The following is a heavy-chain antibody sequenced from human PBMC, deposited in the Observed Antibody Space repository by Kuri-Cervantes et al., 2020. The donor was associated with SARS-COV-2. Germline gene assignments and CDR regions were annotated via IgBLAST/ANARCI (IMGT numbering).Heavy chain of an antibody. Sequence: SETLSLTCTVSGGSISSGDYYWSWIRQPPGKGLEWIGYIYYSGSTYYNPSLKSRVTISVDTSKNQFSPKLSSVTAADTAVYYCARVGDRTSTKFDYWGQGTLVTVSS. CDR2: IYYSGST. CDR3: ARVGDRTSTKFDY. D-gene: IGHD4-17*01. V-gene: IGHV4-30-4*08. J-gene: IGHJ4*02. CDR1: GGSISSGDYY.